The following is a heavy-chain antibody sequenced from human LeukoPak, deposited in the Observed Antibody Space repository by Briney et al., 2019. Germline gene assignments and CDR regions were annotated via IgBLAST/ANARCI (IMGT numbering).Heavy chain of an antibody. D-gene: IGHD3-10*01. CDR2: ISPTGGAI. Sequence: GGSLRLSCAASGFTFSTSGRNWVRQAPGRGLEWVSSISPTGGAIFYADSVRGRFTISRDNAKNSLYLQMNSLRAEDTAVYYCANSYGSGSYYTYDYWGQGTLVTVSS. CDR3: ANSYGSGSYYTYDY. J-gene: IGHJ4*02. V-gene: IGHV3-21*01. CDR1: GFTFSTSG.